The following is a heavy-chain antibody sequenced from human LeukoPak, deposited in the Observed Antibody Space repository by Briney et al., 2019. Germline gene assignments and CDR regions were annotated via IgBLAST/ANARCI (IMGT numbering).Heavy chain of an antibody. CDR2: IYYSGST. Sequence: SETLSLTCTVSGGSLSSSSYYWGWLRQPPGKGLEWSGSIYYSGSTYYNPSLKSRVTISVDTSKDQFSLKLSSVTAADTAVYYCAREGETRDPVDYWGQGTLVTVSS. V-gene: IGHV4-39*01. J-gene: IGHJ4*02. CDR1: GGSLSSSSYY. CDR3: AREGETRDPVDY. D-gene: IGHD3-16*01.